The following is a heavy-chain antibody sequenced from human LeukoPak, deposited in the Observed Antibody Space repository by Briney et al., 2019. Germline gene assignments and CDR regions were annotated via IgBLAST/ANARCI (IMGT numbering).Heavy chain of an antibody. CDR1: GFTFSSYS. V-gene: IGHV3-21*01. CDR3: ARGRLGCSGGSCHPDY. Sequence: PGGSLRLSCAASGFTFSSYSMNWVRQAPGKGLEWVSSISSSSSYIYYADSVKGRFTISRDNAKNSLYLQMNSLRAEDTAVYYCARGRLGCSGGSCHPDYWGQGTLVTVSS. CDR2: ISSSSSYI. D-gene: IGHD2-15*01. J-gene: IGHJ4*02.